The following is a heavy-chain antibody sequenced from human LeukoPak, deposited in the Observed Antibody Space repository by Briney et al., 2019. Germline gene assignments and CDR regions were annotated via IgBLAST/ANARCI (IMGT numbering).Heavy chain of an antibody. CDR1: GYTFTSYD. CDR2: MNPNSGNT. Sequence: GASVKVSCKASGYTFTSYDINWVRQATGQGLELMGWMNPNSGNTGYAQKFQGRVTITRNTSISTAYMELSSLRSEDTAVYYCARGSYDFWSGYSYYFDYWGQGTLVTVSS. CDR3: ARGSYDFWSGYSYYFDY. D-gene: IGHD3-3*01. J-gene: IGHJ4*02. V-gene: IGHV1-8*03.